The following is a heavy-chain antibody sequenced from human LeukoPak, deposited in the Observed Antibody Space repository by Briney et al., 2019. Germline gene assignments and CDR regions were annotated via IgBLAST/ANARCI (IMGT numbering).Heavy chain of an antibody. CDR3: ARGPSSSILRGAFDI. CDR1: GGSISSYY. D-gene: IGHD6-13*01. J-gene: IGHJ3*02. CDR2: IYYSGST. V-gene: IGHV4-59*12. Sequence: SETLSLTCTVSGGSISSYYWSWIRQPPGKGLEWIGYIYYSGSTNYNPSLKSRVTISVDTSKNQFSLKLSSVTAADTAVYYCARGPSSSILRGAFDIWGQGTMVTVSS.